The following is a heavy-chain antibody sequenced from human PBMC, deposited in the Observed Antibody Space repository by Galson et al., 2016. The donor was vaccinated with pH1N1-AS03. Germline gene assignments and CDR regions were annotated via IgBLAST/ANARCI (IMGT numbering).Heavy chain of an antibody. CDR2: ITADGTSR. J-gene: IGHJ3*01. CDR3: AREVGRRDGYIWTSDAFDV. Sequence: SLRLSCAASGFSLGSHEMNWVRQAPGKGLEWISYITADGTSRKYADSVRGRFTITRDNANNLLFLYMSSLTVEDTGLYYCAREVGRRDGYIWTSDAFDVWGRGTTVIVSA. CDR1: GFSLGSHE. D-gene: IGHD5-24*01. V-gene: IGHV3-48*03.